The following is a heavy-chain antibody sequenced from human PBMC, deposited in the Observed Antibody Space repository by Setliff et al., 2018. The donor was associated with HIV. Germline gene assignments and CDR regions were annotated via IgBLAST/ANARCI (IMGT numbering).Heavy chain of an antibody. CDR3: AKSAGDSSWYQYFDY. D-gene: IGHD6-13*01. CDR1: GFTFDDYA. V-gene: IGHV3-9*03. Sequence: SLKISCAASGFTFDDYAMHWVRQAPGKGLEWVSGISWNSGSIGYADSVKGRFTISRDNAKNSLYLQLNSLRAEDMALYYCAKSAGDSSWYQYFDYWGQGTLVTVSS. CDR2: ISWNSGSI. J-gene: IGHJ4*02.